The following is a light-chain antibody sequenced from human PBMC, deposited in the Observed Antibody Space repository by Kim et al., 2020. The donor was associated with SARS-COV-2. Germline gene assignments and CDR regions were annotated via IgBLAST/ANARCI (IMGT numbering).Light chain of an antibody. V-gene: IGKV1-5*03. CDR3: QQYNNYPLT. CDR1: QSINSW. CDR2: KAS. Sequence: DIQMTQSPSTLSASVGDRVTITCRASQSINSWLAWYQQEPGKAPKLLVYKASNLESGVPSRFSGSGSGTEFTLTIRSLQPDDFATYYCQQYNNYPLTFGQETKVDIK. J-gene: IGKJ2*01.